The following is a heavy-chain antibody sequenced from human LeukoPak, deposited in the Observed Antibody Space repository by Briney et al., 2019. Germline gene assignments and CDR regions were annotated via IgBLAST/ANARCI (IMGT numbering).Heavy chain of an antibody. CDR3: ARMTGFSDW. CDR1: GFAFSSYA. CDR2: ISYDGSNK. D-gene: IGHD3/OR15-3a*01. V-gene: IGHV3-30-3*01. J-gene: IGHJ4*02. Sequence: PGGSLRLSCAASGFAFSSYAMHWVRQAPGKGLEWVAVISYDGSNKYYADSVKGRFTISRDNAKNSLYLQMNSLRAEDTAVYYCARMTGFSDWWGQGTLVTVSS.